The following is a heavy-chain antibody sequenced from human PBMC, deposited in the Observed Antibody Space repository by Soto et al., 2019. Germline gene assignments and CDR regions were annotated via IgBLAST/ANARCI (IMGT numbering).Heavy chain of an antibody. CDR2: MNPNSGNT. Sequence: ALVTVSCKASGYTFPSYDVNWVRQDPGQGLEWMGWMNPNSGNTGYAQKFQGRVTMTRNTSISTAYMELSSLRSEDTAVYYCASGGGGEAGGDAFDIWGQGTMVTVSS. CDR3: ASGGGGEAGGDAFDI. J-gene: IGHJ3*02. D-gene: IGHD3-10*01. CDR1: GYTFPSYD. V-gene: IGHV1-8*01.